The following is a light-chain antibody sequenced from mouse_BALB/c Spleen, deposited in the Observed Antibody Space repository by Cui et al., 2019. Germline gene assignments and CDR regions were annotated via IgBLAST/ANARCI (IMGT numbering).Light chain of an antibody. Sequence: IQMTQSPSSFSASLGERVSLTRRASQAISGYLNWFQQKPGGTIKRLIYAASTLDSGVPKRFSGSRSGSDYSLTISSLESEDFADYYCLQYASYPPTFGGGTKLEIK. CDR1: QAISGY. J-gene: IGKJ1*01. V-gene: IGKV9-124*01. CDR3: LQYASYPPT. CDR2: AAS.